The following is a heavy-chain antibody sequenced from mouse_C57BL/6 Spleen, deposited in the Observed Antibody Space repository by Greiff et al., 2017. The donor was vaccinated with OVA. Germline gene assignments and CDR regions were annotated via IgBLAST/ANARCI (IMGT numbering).Heavy chain of an antibody. V-gene: IGHV1-55*01. J-gene: IGHJ2*01. CDR2: IYPGSGST. Sequence: VQLQQSGAELVKPGASVKMSCKASGYTFTSYWITWVKQRPGQGLEWIGDIYPGSGSTNYNEKFKSKATLTVDTSSSTAYMQLSSLTSEDSAVYYCARRGDYDVSDYWGQGTTLTVSS. D-gene: IGHD2-4*01. CDR3: ARRGDYDVSDY. CDR1: GYTFTSYW.